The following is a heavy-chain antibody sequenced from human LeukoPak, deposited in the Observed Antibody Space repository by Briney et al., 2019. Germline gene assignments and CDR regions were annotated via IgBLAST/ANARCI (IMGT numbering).Heavy chain of an antibody. D-gene: IGHD2-2*01. CDR1: GYTFTSYG. CDR2: ISAYNGNT. V-gene: IGHV1-18*04. J-gene: IGHJ4*02. Sequence: VASVKVSCKASGYTFTSYGISWVRQAPGQGLEWMGWISAYNGNTNYAQKLQGRVTMTTDTSTSTAYMGLRSLRSDDTAVYYCASSHRIPHCSSTSCQSSGFDYWGQGTLVTVSS. CDR3: ASSHRIPHCSSTSCQSSGFDY.